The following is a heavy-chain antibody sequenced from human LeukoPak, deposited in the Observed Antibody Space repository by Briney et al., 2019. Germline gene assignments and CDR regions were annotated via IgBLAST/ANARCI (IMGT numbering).Heavy chain of an antibody. Sequence: PSETLSLTCTVYGGSISSGGYYWSWIRQPPGKGLEWIGYIYHSGSTYYNPSLKSRVTISVDRSKNQFSLKLSSVTAADTAVYYCARDRFGDCSSTSCYGGNYMDVWGKGTTVTVSS. V-gene: IGHV4-30-2*01. J-gene: IGHJ6*03. CDR3: ARDRFGDCSSTSCYGGNYMDV. CDR2: IYHSGST. D-gene: IGHD2-2*01. CDR1: GGSISSGGYY.